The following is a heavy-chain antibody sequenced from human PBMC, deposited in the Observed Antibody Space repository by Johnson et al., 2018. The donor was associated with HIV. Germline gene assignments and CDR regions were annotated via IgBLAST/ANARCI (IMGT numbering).Heavy chain of an antibody. CDR1: GFTFSDYY. CDR2: ISSSGSSR. V-gene: IGHV3-11*01. D-gene: IGHD6-13*01. Sequence: QVQLVESGGGVVQPGESLRLSCAASGFTFSDYYMSWIRQAPGKGLEWVSYISSSGSSRYYADSVKGQFTISRDNSNNTLYLQMNSLRAEDTAIYYCAKGRYSSSWYLAGAFDIWGQGTIVTVSS. J-gene: IGHJ3*02. CDR3: AKGRYSSSWYLAGAFDI.